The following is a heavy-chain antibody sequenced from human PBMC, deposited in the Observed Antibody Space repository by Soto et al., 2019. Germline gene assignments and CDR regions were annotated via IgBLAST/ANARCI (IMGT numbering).Heavy chain of an antibody. V-gene: IGHV1-46*01. CDR2: INPSGGSA. J-gene: IGHJ6*02. Sequence: GASVKVSCKPSGYTFTSYYMHWVRQAPGQGLEWMGIINPSGGSARYAQKFQGRVTVTRDTSTSAVYMELSSLRSEDTAVYYCAGNESTYYYDSAPYGMDVWGQGTTVTVSS. D-gene: IGHD3-10*01. CDR1: GYTFTSYY. CDR3: AGNESTYYYDSAPYGMDV.